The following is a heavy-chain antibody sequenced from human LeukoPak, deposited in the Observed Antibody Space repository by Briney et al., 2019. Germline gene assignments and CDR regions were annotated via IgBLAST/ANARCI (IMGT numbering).Heavy chain of an antibody. Sequence: SSETLSLTCTVSGGSISSSSYHWGWIRQPPGKGLEWIGSIYYSGSTYYNPSLKSRVTISVDTSKNQFSLKLSSVTAADTAVYYCARQPAVITFGGVIVPYYFDYWGQGTLVTVSS. D-gene: IGHD3-16*02. CDR2: IYYSGST. CDR3: ARQPAVITFGGVIVPYYFDY. V-gene: IGHV4-39*01. J-gene: IGHJ4*02. CDR1: GGSISSSSYH.